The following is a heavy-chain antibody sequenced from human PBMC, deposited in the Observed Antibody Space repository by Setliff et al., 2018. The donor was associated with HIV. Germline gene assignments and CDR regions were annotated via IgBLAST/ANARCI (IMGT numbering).Heavy chain of an antibody. CDR1: GYTFTRYY. J-gene: IGHJ4*02. Sequence: ASVKVSCKASGYTFTRYYIHWVRQAPGQGLEWMGIINPSAGTTIYAQRFLGRVTMTRDTSTSTLYMELSSLSSEDTAVYYCARDADVGTTSTVDFWGQGTLVTVSS. D-gene: IGHD1-1*01. CDR2: INPSAGTT. CDR3: ARDADVGTTSTVDF. V-gene: IGHV1-46*01.